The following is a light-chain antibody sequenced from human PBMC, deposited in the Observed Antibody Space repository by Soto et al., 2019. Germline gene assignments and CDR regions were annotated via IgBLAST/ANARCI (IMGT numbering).Light chain of an antibody. CDR1: QSVSSY. J-gene: IGKJ4*01. CDR3: QQRSNWHPLT. CDR2: DAS. V-gene: IGKV3-11*01. Sequence: IVLTQSQSTLSLSPGERATLSCRPSQSVSSYLAWYQQKPGQAPRLLIYDASNRATGIPARFSGSGSGTDFTLTISSLEPEDFAVYYCQQRSNWHPLTFGGGTKVDIK.